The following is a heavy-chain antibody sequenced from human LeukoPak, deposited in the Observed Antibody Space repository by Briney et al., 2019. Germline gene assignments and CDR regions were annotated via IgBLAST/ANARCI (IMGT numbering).Heavy chain of an antibody. CDR3: SRGTQKKYYYDSSGYWGTDAFDV. CDR2: IRSKAYGGTT. V-gene: IGHV3-49*04. CDR1: GFAFGDYA. D-gene: IGHD3-22*01. Sequence: GGSLRLSCTASGFAFGDYAMTWVRQAPGKGLEWIGFIRSKAYGGTTEYAASLKGRFRISRDDSKSIAYLQMNSLKTEDTAVYYCSRGTQKKYYYDSSGYWGTDAFDVWGRGTTVTVSS. J-gene: IGHJ3*01.